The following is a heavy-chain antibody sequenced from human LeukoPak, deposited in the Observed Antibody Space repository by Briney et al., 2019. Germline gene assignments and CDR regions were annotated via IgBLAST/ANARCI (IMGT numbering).Heavy chain of an antibody. V-gene: IGHV4-59*01. J-gene: IGHJ5*02. D-gene: IGHD3-3*01. CDR1: GGSISSYY. Sequence: SETLSLTCTVSGGSISSYYWSWIRQPPGKGLEWIGYIYYSGSTNYNPSLKSRVTISVDTSKSQFSLKLSSVTAADTAVYYCAREGYYDFWSGHNWFDPWGQGTLVTVSS. CDR2: IYYSGST. CDR3: AREGYYDFWSGHNWFDP.